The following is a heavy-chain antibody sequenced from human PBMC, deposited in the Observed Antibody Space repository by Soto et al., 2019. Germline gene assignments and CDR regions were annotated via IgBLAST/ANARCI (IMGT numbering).Heavy chain of an antibody. CDR2: IYYSGST. Sequence: QVQLQESGPGLVKPSETLSLTCTVSGGSISSYYWSWIRQPPGKGLEWIGYIYYSGSTNNNPALKSRVGISVDTCKSQFALELSSVTAAETAVYYCARGDFSGWSQDYWGQGTLVTDTS. J-gene: IGHJ4*02. V-gene: IGHV4-59*01. CDR3: ARGDFSGWSQDY. CDR1: GGSISSYY. D-gene: IGHD6-19*01.